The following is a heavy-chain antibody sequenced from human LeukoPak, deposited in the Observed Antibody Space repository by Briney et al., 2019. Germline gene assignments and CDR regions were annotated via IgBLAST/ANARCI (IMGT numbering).Heavy chain of an antibody. CDR3: ARGGNYGTLDF. CDR1: RFTFSNYW. J-gene: IGHJ4*02. Sequence: GGSLRLSCAASRFTFSNYWMYWVRQDPGKGLLWVARINNDGSSTVYADSVKGRFTISRDNAKNTLYLQMNSLRAADTAVYYCARGGNYGTLDFWGQGTLVTVSS. D-gene: IGHD1-7*01. CDR2: INNDGSST. V-gene: IGHV3-74*03.